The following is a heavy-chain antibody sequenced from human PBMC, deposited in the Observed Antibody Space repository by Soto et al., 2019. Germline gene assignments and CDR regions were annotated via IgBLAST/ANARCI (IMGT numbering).Heavy chain of an antibody. CDR3: ATDLQYDFGPY. J-gene: IGHJ4*02. Sequence: ATLKVSRKASGYTLTSYALHWVRQDPGPRLEWMGWINAGNGYTKYSQKFQGRVTMTEDRSTDTAYMELSSLRSEDTAVYYCATDLQYDFGPYWGQGTLVTFSS. D-gene: IGHD3-3*01. V-gene: IGHV1-3*01. CDR1: GYTLTSYA. CDR2: INAGNGYT.